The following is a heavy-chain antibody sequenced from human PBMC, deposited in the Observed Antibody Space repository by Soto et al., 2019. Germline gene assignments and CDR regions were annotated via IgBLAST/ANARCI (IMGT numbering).Heavy chain of an antibody. V-gene: IGHV3-23*01. CDR1: GFTFSSYA. CDR3: AKDLTWNVPSWI. Sequence: EVQLLESGGGLVQPGGSLRLSCAASGFTFSSYAMSWVRQAPGKGLEWVSAISGSGGSTYYADSVKGRFTIPRDNSKNTLYLKMNSQRAEDTAVYQCAKDLTWNVPSWIWGKGPLVTVSS. J-gene: IGHJ4*02. D-gene: IGHD1-1*01. CDR2: ISGSGGST.